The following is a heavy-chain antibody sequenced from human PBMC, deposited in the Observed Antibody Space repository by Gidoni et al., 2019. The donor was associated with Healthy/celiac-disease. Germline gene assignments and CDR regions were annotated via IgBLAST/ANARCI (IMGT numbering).Heavy chain of an antibody. Sequence: QVQLVVSGGGVVQPGRSLRLSCAPSGFTFRSYGLHWVRQAPGKGLEWVAVISYDGSNKYYADSVKGRFTISRDNSKNTLYLQMNSLRAEDTAVYYCAKDGRGYCSGGSCYYGMDVWGQGTTVTVSS. J-gene: IGHJ6*02. V-gene: IGHV3-30*18. D-gene: IGHD2-15*01. CDR3: AKDGRGYCSGGSCYYGMDV. CDR2: ISYDGSNK. CDR1: GFTFRSYG.